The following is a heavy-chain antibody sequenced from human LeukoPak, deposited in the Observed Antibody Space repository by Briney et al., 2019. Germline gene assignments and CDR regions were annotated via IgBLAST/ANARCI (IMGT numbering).Heavy chain of an antibody. Sequence: PGGSLRLSCAASGFTFSSYSMNWVRQAPGKGLEWVSYISSSSSTIYYADSVKGRFTISRDNAKNSLYLQMNSLRAEDTAIYYCVGRPYYYYGMDVWGQGTTVTVSS. CDR3: VGRPYYYYGMDV. CDR2: ISSSSSTI. J-gene: IGHJ6*02. V-gene: IGHV3-48*01. CDR1: GFTFSSYS.